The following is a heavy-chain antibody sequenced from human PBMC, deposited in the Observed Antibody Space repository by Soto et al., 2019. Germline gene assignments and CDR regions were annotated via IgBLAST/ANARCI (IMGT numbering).Heavy chain of an antibody. Sequence: SETLSLTCTVSGGSISSYYWSWIRQPPGKGLEWIGYIYYSGGTNYSPSLKSRVTISVDTSKNQFSLKRSSVTAADTAVYYCARGSLRRWFDPWGQGTLVTGSS. CDR2: IYYSGGT. CDR1: GGSISSYY. J-gene: IGHJ5*02. CDR3: ARGSLRRWFDP. V-gene: IGHV4-59*01.